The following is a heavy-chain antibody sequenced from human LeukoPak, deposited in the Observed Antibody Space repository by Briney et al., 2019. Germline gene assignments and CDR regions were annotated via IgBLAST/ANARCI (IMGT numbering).Heavy chain of an antibody. Sequence: GGSLRLSCAASGLTFSSYAMSWVRQAPGKGLEWVSGISGNGGGTYYADSVKGRFTISRDNSKNTLYLQMNSLRVEDTAVYYCARHDSSGHYFDYWGQGTLVTVSS. CDR1: GLTFSSYA. D-gene: IGHD3-22*01. CDR2: ISGNGGGT. V-gene: IGHV3-23*01. CDR3: ARHDSSGHYFDY. J-gene: IGHJ4*02.